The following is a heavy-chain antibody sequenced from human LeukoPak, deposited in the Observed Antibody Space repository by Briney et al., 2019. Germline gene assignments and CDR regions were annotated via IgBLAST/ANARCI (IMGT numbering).Heavy chain of an antibody. CDR3: AIQVVVTLGDALDM. CDR2: ISTSSSYI. D-gene: IGHD3-22*01. Sequence: PGGSLRLSCAASGFTFSSYSMNWVRQAPGKGLKWVSSISTSSSYIYYADLVKGRFTISRDNAKNSLYLQMNSLRAEDTAVYYCAIQVVVTLGDALDMWGQGTMVTVSS. CDR1: GFTFSSYS. J-gene: IGHJ3*02. V-gene: IGHV3-21*01.